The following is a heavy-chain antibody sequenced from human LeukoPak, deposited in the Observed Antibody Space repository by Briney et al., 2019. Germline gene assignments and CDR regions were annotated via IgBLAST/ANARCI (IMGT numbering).Heavy chain of an antibody. CDR3: ASLAYCGGDCYSVYYFDY. V-gene: IGHV4-39*01. Sequence: SETLSLTCTVSGGSISSGGYYWSWIRQPPGKGLEWIGSIYYSGSTYYNPSLKSRVTISVDTSKNQFSLKLSSVTAADTAVYYCASLAYCGGDCYSVYYFDYWGQGTLVTVSS. CDR2: IYYSGST. CDR1: GGSISSGGYY. J-gene: IGHJ4*02. D-gene: IGHD2-21*01.